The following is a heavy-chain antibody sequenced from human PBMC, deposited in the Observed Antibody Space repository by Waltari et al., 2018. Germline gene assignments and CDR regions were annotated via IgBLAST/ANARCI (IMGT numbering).Heavy chain of an antibody. CDR3: ARDRSVVEPAAKRALDY. Sequence: QLQLQESGPGLVKPSETLSLTCTVPGGSISSHSYYWGWIRQPPGQGLGWMGSIDVSGSTYYNPSLKSRVTIAVDTSKNQFSLKLNSVTAADTAVYYCARDRSVVEPAAKRALDYWGQGTLVTVSS. J-gene: IGHJ4*02. CDR1: GGSISSHSYY. D-gene: IGHD2-2*01. V-gene: IGHV4-39*07. CDR2: IDVSGST.